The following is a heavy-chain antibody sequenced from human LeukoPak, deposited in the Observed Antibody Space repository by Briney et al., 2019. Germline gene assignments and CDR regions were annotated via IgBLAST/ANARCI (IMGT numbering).Heavy chain of an antibody. CDR1: GFTFSSYW. D-gene: IGHD2-2*01. CDR3: ARAAARLWFFDL. V-gene: IGHV3-74*01. CDR2: INTDGTGR. J-gene: IGHJ2*01. Sequence: PGGSLRLSCAASGFTFSSYWMHWVRHAPGKGLVWVSDINTDGTGRTYADSVKGRFTISRDNAKNTLYLQLNSLRAEDTAVYYCARAAARLWFFDLWGRGTLVTVSS.